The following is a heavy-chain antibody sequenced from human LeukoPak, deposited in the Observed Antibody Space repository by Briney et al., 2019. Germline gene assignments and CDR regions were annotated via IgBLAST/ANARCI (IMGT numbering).Heavy chain of an antibody. CDR3: AGDRKPHRGKYFAF. CDR1: GASISSYY. J-gene: IGHJ4*02. V-gene: IGHV4-59*01. D-gene: IGHD3-10*01. CDR2: VYNSGNT. Sequence: PSETLSLTCTVSGASISSYYWSWIRQPPGKGLEWIGYVYNSGNTNYNPSLKSRVSMSVDTSKNQFSLKLSSVTAADTAVYDCAGDRKPHRGKYFAFWGQGPRAPVPS.